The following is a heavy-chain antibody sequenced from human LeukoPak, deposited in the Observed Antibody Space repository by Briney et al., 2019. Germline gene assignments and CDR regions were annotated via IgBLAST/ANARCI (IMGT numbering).Heavy chain of an antibody. V-gene: IGHV3-66*02. CDR1: GFTVSSNY. J-gene: IGHJ4*02. Sequence: GGSLRLSCAASGFTVSSNYMSWVRQAPGKGLEWVSVICSGGSTYYADSVKGRFTISRDNSKNTLYLQMNSLRAEDTAVYYCARVLGYDFWSGLDYWGQGTLVTVSS. D-gene: IGHD3-3*01. CDR3: ARVLGYDFWSGLDY. CDR2: ICSGGST.